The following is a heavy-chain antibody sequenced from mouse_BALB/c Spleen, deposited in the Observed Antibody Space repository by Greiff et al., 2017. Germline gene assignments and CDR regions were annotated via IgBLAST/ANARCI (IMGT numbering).Heavy chain of an antibody. Sequence: QVQLQQSGAELMKPGASVKISCKATGYTFSSYWIEWVKQRPGHGLEWIGEILPGSGSTNYNEKFKGKATFTADTSSNTAYMQLSSLTSEDSAVYYCARRGYYKGFAYWGQGTLVTVSA. J-gene: IGHJ3*01. D-gene: IGHD2-3*01. CDR1: GYTFSSYW. CDR3: ARRGYYKGFAY. CDR2: ILPGSGST. V-gene: IGHV1-9*01.